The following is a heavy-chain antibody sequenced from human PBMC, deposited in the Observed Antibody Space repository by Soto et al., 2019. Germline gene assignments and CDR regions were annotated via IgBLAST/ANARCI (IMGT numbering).Heavy chain of an antibody. V-gene: IGHV3-23*01. D-gene: IGHD6-6*01. J-gene: IGHJ4*02. CDR3: AKRSSSSTFDY. Sequence: EVQLLESGGGLVQPGESLRLSCAASGFTFSSYAMSWVRQAPGKGLDWVSVISGSDDSTYYADSVKGRFTISRDNSKNTLYLQMNSLRAEDTAVSSCAKRSSSSTFDYWGQGTLVTVSS. CDR2: ISGSDDST. CDR1: GFTFSSYA.